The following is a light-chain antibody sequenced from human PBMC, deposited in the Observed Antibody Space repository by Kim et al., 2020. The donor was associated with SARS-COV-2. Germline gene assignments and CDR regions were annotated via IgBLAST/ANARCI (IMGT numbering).Light chain of an antibody. CDR1: QSVDSW. Sequence: DIQMTQSPSTLSAFVGTRVTITCRASQSVDSWLAWYQQKPGKAPELLIYQASKLASGVPSRFSGSGSGTDFALTISNLQPDDSAIYYCKQYETYWTFGPGTKVDIK. CDR2: QAS. CDR3: KQYETYWT. J-gene: IGKJ1*01. V-gene: IGKV1-5*03.